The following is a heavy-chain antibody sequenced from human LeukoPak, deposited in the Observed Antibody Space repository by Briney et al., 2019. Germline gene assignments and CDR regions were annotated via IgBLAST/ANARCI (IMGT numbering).Heavy chain of an antibody. Sequence: SETLSLTCTVSGGSISSSSYYWGWIRQPPGKGLEWIGSIYYSGSTYYNPSLKSRVTISVDTSKNQFSLKLSSVTAADTAVYYCARQGATAGAFDIWGQGIMVTVSS. V-gene: IGHV4-39*01. CDR3: ARQGATAGAFDI. CDR1: GGSISSSSYY. D-gene: IGHD5-12*01. CDR2: IYYSGST. J-gene: IGHJ3*02.